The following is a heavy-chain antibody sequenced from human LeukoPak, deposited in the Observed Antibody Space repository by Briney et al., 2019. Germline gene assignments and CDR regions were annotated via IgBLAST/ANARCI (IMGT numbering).Heavy chain of an antibody. D-gene: IGHD3-22*01. V-gene: IGHV3-74*01. J-gene: IGHJ5*02. CDR3: ARESGDYYDSSGNWFDP. Sequence: GGSLRLSCAASGFTFDDYGMSWVRQAPGKGLEWVSGINSDGSSTSYADSVKGRFTISRDNAKNTLYLQMNSLRAEDTAVYYCARESGDYYDSSGNWFDPWGQGTLVTVSS. CDR1: GFTFDDYG. CDR2: INSDGSST.